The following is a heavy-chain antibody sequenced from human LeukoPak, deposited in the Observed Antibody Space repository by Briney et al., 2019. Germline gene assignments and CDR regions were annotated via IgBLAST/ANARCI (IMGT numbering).Heavy chain of an antibody. CDR3: ARKIRWRGVDAFDI. Sequence: SETLSLTCAVYGGSFSGYYWSWIRQPPGKGLEWIGYIYYSGSTNYNPSLKSRVTISVDTSKNQFSLKLSSVTAADTAVYYCARKIRWRGVDAFDIWGQGTMVTVSS. J-gene: IGHJ3*02. CDR1: GGSFSGYY. CDR2: IYYSGST. D-gene: IGHD1-26*01. V-gene: IGHV4-59*08.